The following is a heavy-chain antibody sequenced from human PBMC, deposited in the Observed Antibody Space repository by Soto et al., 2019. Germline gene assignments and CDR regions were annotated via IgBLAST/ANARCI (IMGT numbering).Heavy chain of an antibody. CDR2: INASNGNT. V-gene: IGHV1-3*01. D-gene: IGHD5-18*01. CDR1: GYTFTSRY. J-gene: IGHJ4*02. CDR3: ARAVIRYSYGYNY. Sequence: ASVKVSCKASGYTFTSRYMHWVRQAPGQGLEWTGIINASNGNTKYSQKFQGRVTITRDTSASTAYMELSSLRSEDTAVYYCARAVIRYSYGYNYWGQGTLVTVSS.